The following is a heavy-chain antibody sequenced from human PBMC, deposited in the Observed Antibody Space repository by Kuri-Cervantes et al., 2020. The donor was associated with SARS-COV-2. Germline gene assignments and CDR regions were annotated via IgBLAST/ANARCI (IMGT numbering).Heavy chain of an antibody. Sequence: ESLKISCAASGFPFSDYRMNWIRQSPGKGLEWVSCIDGYSPYIHYADSVKGRFTISRDNAKSSVFLQMNSLSAEDTAVYYCTTSMIVSAAHYFDYWGQGILVTVSS. CDR2: IDGYSPYI. J-gene: IGHJ4*02. D-gene: IGHD3-22*01. V-gene: IGHV3-21*01. CDR1: GFPFSDYR. CDR3: TTSMIVSAAHYFDY.